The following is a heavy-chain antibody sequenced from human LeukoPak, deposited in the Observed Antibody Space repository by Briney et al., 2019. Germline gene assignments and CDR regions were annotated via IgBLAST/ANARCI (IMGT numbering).Heavy chain of an antibody. CDR1: GGYISSSSYY. J-gene: IGHJ4*02. CDR2: IYYSGST. CDR3: ARNVDTAMVIDY. Sequence: SETLSLTCTVSGGYISSSSYYWGWIRQTRGKGLEWIEYIYYSGSTNDNPSHKSRFTISVDTSKNQFSLKLSSVTAADTAVYYFARNVDTAMVIDYWGQGTLVTVSS. V-gene: IGHV4-61*05. D-gene: IGHD5-18*01.